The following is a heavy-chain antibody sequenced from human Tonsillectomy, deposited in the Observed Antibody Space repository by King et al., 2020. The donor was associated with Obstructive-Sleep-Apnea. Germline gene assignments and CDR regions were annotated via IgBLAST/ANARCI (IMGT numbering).Heavy chain of an antibody. CDR1: GGTFSSYA. CDR3: ARGREGQWLFHDAFDI. Sequence: QLVQSGAEVKKPGSSVKVSCKASGGTFSSYAISWVRQAPGQGLEWMGGIIPIFGTANYAQKFQGRVTITADESTSTAYMELSSLRSEDTAVYYCARGREGQWLFHDAFDIWGQGIMVTVSS. V-gene: IGHV1-69*01. J-gene: IGHJ3*02. CDR2: IIPIFGTA. D-gene: IGHD6-19*01.